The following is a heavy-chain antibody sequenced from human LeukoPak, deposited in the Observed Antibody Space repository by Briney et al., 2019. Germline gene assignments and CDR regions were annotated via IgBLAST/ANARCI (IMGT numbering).Heavy chain of an antibody. CDR2: IEQDGREK. Sequence: GGSLRLSCAASGVTLSGYWVSWVREAPGKGREGGANIEQDGREKDYVASVKGRFAISRDNDKNSLYLQMPSLRAEDTAVYYCARVPNDIVVVPAAIGWFDRWGQGTLVTVSS. D-gene: IGHD2-2*01. V-gene: IGHV3-7*01. CDR1: GVTLSGYW. CDR3: ARVPNDIVVVPAAIGWFDR. J-gene: IGHJ5*02.